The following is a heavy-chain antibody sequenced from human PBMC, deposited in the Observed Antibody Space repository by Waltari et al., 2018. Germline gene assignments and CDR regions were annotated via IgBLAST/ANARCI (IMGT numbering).Heavy chain of an antibody. V-gene: IGHV4-38-2*01. CDR3: ARQGGTVAELDY. CDR2: IDGSSGST. D-gene: IGHD2-15*01. CDR1: GGSISGGYD. J-gene: IGHJ4*02. Sequence: QVQLQESGPGLVKPSETLSLTCAVPGGSISGGYDWSWIRQPPVKGLEWIGYIDGSSGSTNYNPSLKNRVTISKDTSKNQFSLKLSSVTAADTAVYYCARQGGTVAELDYWGQGVLVTVSS.